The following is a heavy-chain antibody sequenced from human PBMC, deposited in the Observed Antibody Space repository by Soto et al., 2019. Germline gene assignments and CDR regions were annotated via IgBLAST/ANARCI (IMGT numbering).Heavy chain of an antibody. CDR3: ARVIGAGSSLGIKWFDP. V-gene: IGHV1-69*06. CDR1: GGTFSSYA. CDR2: IIPICGTA. Sequence: QVQLVQSWAEVKKPGSSVKVSCKASGGTFSSYAISWVRQAPGQGLEWMGGIIPICGTANYAQKFQGRVTITEEKYTRIAYMEVSSLRSEDTAVYYCARVIGAGSSLGIKWFDPWGQGTMVNVSS. D-gene: IGHD3-10*01. J-gene: IGHJ5*02.